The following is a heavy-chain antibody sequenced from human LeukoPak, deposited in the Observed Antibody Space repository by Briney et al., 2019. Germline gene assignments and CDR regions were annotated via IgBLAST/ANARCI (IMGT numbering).Heavy chain of an antibody. CDR3: AAQRRRLTMVRGVPGWFDP. CDR1: GGSISSYY. D-gene: IGHD3-10*01. J-gene: IGHJ5*02. CDR2: IYYSGST. V-gene: IGHV4-59*08. Sequence: PSETLSLTCTVSGGSISSYYWSWVRQPPGKGLEWIGYIYYSGSTNYNPSLKSRVTISVDTSKNQFSLKLSSVTAADTAVYYCAAQRRRLTMVRGVPGWFDPWGQGTLVTVSS.